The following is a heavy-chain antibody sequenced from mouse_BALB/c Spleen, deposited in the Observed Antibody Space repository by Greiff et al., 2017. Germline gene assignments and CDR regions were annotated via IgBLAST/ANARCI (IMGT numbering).Heavy chain of an antibody. CDR1: GFNIKDTY. V-gene: IGHV14-3*02. J-gene: IGHJ2*01. Sequence: EVKLLESGAELVKPGASVKLSCTASGFNIKDTYMHWVKQRPEQGLEWIGRIDPANGNTKYDPKFQGKATITADTSSNTAYLQLSSLTSEDTAVYYCARSELGPYFDYWGQGTTLTVSS. CDR2: IDPANGNT. CDR3: ARSELGPYFDY. D-gene: IGHD4-1*01.